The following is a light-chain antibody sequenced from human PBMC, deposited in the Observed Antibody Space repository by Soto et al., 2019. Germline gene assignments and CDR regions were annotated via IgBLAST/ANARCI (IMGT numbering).Light chain of an antibody. V-gene: IGLV2-14*01. CDR1: SSDVGGYNY. Sequence: SVLTQTASVSGSPVQSITISCTGTSSDVGGYNYVSWYQQHPGKAPKLMIYEVSNRPLGVSNRFSGSKSGNTASLTISGLQAEDEADYYCTSYTSSSTLDVFGTGTKVTVL. CDR2: EVS. CDR3: TSYTSSSTLDV. J-gene: IGLJ1*01.